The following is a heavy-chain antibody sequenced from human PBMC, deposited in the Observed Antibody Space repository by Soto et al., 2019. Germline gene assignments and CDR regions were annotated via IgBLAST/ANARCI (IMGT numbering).Heavy chain of an antibody. J-gene: IGHJ4*02. CDR2: IKLDGSEK. Sequence: EVQLVESGGGLVQPGGSLRLSCAASGFTFSNYWMSWVRQAPGKGLEWVANIKLDGSEKDCVDSVKGRFTISRDNAKKSLYLQMNSLRAEDTAVYYCVRVGGFCSGGSCQVLFFDSWGQGALVTVSS. CDR1: GFTFSNYW. CDR3: VRVGGFCSGGSCQVLFFDS. V-gene: IGHV3-7*01. D-gene: IGHD2-15*01.